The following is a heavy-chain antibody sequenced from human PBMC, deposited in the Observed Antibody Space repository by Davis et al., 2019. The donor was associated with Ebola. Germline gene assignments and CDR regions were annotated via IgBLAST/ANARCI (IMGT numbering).Heavy chain of an antibody. D-gene: IGHD1-26*01. CDR2: ISGYNGNT. CDR1: GYTFTSYG. V-gene: IGHV1-18*01. CDR3: ARDQPWGLGGWFDP. J-gene: IGHJ5*02. Sequence: ASVKVSCKASGYTFTSYGISWVRQAPGQGLEWMGWISGYNGNTNYAQKFQGRVTMTTDTSTSTAYMDLRSLRSDDTAVYYCARDQPWGLGGWFDPWGQGTLVTVSS.